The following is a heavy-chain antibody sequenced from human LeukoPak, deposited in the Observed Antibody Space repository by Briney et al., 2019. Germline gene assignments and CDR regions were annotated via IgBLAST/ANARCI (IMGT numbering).Heavy chain of an antibody. V-gene: IGHV3-7*03. CDR1: GFSFSNYW. Sequence: GWSLRLSCACSGFSFSNYWMTWVRQAPGKGLEWVANIQRDGRHKHYLDSVEGRFTISRDNAKNTLYLQMNSLRTEETAIYYCARDLSPHIASTYMDAFDIWGQGTIVTVSS. CDR3: ARDLSPHIASTYMDAFDI. CDR2: IQRDGRHK. D-gene: IGHD6-13*01. J-gene: IGHJ3*02.